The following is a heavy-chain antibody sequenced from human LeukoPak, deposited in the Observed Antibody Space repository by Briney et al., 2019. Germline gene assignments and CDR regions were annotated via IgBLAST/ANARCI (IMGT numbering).Heavy chain of an antibody. CDR2: TYYRSKWYN. CDR3: AREAGTTVTTNWFDP. CDR1: GDSVSINSAA. D-gene: IGHD4-11*01. J-gene: IGHJ5*02. V-gene: IGHV6-1*01. Sequence: SQTLSLTFAISGDSVSINSAAWNWIRQCQSRGLGWLGRTYYRSKWYNDYAVSVKSRITINPDTSKNQFSLQLNSVTPEDTAVYYCAREAGTTVTTNWFDPWGQGTLVTVSS.